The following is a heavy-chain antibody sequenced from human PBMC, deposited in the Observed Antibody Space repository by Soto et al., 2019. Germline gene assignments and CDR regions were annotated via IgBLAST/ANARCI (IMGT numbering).Heavy chain of an antibody. CDR1: GFTFNNYA. D-gene: IGHD6-19*01. CDR3: VRRGASSAWYPY. Sequence: GSLSLSCVASGFTFNNYALNWVRQVPGKGLVWVSRINPGGSNTAYADSVKGRFTISRDNAKNTLYLQMNSLRADDSAVYYCVRRGASSAWYPYWGQGALVTVSS. J-gene: IGHJ4*02. V-gene: IGHV3-74*01. CDR2: INPGGSNT.